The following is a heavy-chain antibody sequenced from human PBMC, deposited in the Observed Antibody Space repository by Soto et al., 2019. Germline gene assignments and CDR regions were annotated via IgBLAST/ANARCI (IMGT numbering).Heavy chain of an antibody. CDR2: IYTSGNT. V-gene: IGHV4-4*07. Sequence: QVQLQESGPGLVKPSETLSLTCTVSGDSISSYYWSWIRQPAGKGLEWIGRIYTSGNTNYNPSLKSRVTMSVDTSKNQFSLKLSSVTAADTAVYYCARGDSSSWWGWFDPWGQGILVTVSS. D-gene: IGHD6-13*01. CDR3: ARGDSSSWWGWFDP. CDR1: GDSISSYY. J-gene: IGHJ5*02.